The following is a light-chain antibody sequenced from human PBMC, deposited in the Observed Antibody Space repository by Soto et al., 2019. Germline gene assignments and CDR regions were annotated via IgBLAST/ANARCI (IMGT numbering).Light chain of an antibody. CDR1: QSVLYSSNNKNY. J-gene: IGKJ2*01. CDR3: QQSYSTPYT. V-gene: IGKV4-1*01. CDR2: AAS. Sequence: DIVMTQSPDSLAVSLGERATINCKSSQSVLYSSNNKNYLAWYQQKPGKAPKLLIYAASSLQSGVPSRFSGSGSGTDFTLTISSLQPEDFATYYCQQSYSTPYTFGQGT.